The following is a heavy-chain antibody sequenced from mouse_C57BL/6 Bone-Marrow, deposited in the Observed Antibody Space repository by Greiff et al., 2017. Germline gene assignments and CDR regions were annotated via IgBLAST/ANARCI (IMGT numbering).Heavy chain of an antibody. Sequence: QVQLQQSGAELAKPGASVKLSCKASGYTFTSYWMHWVKQRPGQGLEWIGYINPSSGYTKYNQKFKDKATLTADKSSSTAYMQLSSLTYEDSAVYYCAIPYYYGSSYGAWFAYWGQGTLVTVSA. CDR2: INPSSGYT. D-gene: IGHD1-1*01. CDR3: AIPYYYGSSYGAWFAY. J-gene: IGHJ3*01. CDR1: GYTFTSYW. V-gene: IGHV1-7*01.